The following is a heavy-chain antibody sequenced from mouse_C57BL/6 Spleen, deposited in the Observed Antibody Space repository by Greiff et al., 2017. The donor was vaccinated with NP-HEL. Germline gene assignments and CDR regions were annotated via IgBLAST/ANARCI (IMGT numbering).Heavy chain of an antibody. V-gene: IGHV2-9-1*01. J-gene: IGHJ2*01. CDR2: IWTGGGT. D-gene: IGHD2-4*01. CDR1: GFSLTSYA. CDR3: ARIYYDYDGNYFDY. Sequence: VQRVESGPGLVAPSQSLSITCTVSGFSLTSYAISWVRQPPGKGLEWLGVIWTGGGTNYNSALKSRLSISKDNSKSQVFLKMNSLQTDDTARYYCARIYYDYDGNYFDYWGQGTTLTVSS.